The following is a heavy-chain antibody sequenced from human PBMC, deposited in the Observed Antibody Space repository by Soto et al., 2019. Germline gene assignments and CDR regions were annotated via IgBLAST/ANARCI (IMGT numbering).Heavy chain of an antibody. Sequence: GGSLRLSCAASGFTFSSYGMHWVRQAPGKGLEWVAVIWYDGSNKYYADSVKGRFTISRDNSKNTLYLQMNSLRAEDTAVYYCARGVRFLEWFNENYFDYWGQGTLVTVSS. CDR2: IWYDGSNK. D-gene: IGHD3-3*01. CDR3: ARGVRFLEWFNENYFDY. CDR1: GFTFSSYG. V-gene: IGHV3-33*01. J-gene: IGHJ4*02.